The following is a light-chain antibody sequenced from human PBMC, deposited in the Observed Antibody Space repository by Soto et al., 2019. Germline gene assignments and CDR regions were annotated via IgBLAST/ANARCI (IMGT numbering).Light chain of an antibody. J-gene: IGKJ5*01. CDR3: QQYGSSPPIT. Sequence: EIVMTQSPATLSVSPGEGATLSCRASQSVSSKLAWYQQKPGQAPRLLIYGASTRATGIPARFSGSGSGTEFTLTISRLEPEDFAVYYCQQYGSSPPITFGQGTRLEIK. CDR2: GAS. CDR1: QSVSSK. V-gene: IGKV3-15*01.